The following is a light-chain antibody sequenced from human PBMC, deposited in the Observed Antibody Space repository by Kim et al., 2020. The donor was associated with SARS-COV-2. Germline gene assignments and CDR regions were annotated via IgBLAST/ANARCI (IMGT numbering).Light chain of an antibody. CDR3: QAWDSSTLGV. J-gene: IGLJ2*01. Sequence: SYELTQPPSVSVSPGQTASITCSGDKLGDKYACWYQQKPGQSPVLVIYQDSKRPSGIPERFSGSNSGNTATLTISGTQATDEADYYCQAWDSSTLGVFGG. V-gene: IGLV3-1*01. CDR2: QDS. CDR1: KLGDKY.